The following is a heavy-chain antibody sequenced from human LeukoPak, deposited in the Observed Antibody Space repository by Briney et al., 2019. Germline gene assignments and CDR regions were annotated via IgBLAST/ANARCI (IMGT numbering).Heavy chain of an antibody. CDR2: ISYDGSNK. J-gene: IGHJ4*02. CDR1: GFTFSSYG. V-gene: IGHV3-30*18. Sequence: GGSLRLSCAASGFTFSSYGMHWVRQAPGKGLEWVAVISYDGSNKYYADSVKGRFTISRDNSKNTLYLQMNSLRAEDTAVYYCAKGHVDTAMVMVDYWGQGTLVTVSS. CDR3: AKGHVDTAMVMVDY. D-gene: IGHD5-18*01.